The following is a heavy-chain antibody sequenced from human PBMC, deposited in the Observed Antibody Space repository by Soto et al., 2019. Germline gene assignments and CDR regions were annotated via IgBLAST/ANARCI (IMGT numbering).Heavy chain of an antibody. Sequence: SVKVSCKASGGTFSSYTISWVRQAPGQGLEWMGRIIPILGIANYAQKFQGRVTITADKSTSTAYMELSSLRSEDTAVYYCARAGSNDAFDIWGQGTMVTVSS. V-gene: IGHV1-69*02. J-gene: IGHJ3*02. CDR2: IIPILGIA. CDR3: ARAGSNDAFDI. CDR1: GGTFSSYT. D-gene: IGHD6-13*01.